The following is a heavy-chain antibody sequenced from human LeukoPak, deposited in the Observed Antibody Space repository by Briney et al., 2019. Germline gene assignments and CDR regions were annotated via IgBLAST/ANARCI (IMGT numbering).Heavy chain of an antibody. D-gene: IGHD3-3*01. CDR3: ATMGYDFWSGYWPDY. CDR1: GFTFDDYG. J-gene: IGHJ4*02. CDR2: INWNGGST. V-gene: IGHV3-20*04. Sequence: PGGSLRLSCAASGFTFDDYGMSWVRQAPGKGLESVSGINWNGGSTGYADSVKGRFTISRDNSKNTLYLQMDSLGAEDTAEYYCATMGYDFWSGYWPDYWGQGTLVTVSS.